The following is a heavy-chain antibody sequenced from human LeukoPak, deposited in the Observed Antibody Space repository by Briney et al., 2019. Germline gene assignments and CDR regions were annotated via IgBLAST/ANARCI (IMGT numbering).Heavy chain of an antibody. V-gene: IGHV3-53*01. CDR3: TTAAGYSYGQY. J-gene: IGHJ4*02. D-gene: IGHD5-18*01. Sequence: PGGSLRLSCAASGLTVSSNYMNWVRQAPGKGLEWVSALYIGGNTYYADSVRGRFTISRDNSKNTLYLQMNSLRAEDTAIHYCTTAAGYSYGQYWGQGTLVTVSS. CDR2: LYIGGNT. CDR1: GLTVSSNY.